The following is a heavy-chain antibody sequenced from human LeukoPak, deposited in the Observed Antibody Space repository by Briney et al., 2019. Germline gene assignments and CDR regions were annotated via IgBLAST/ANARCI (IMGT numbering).Heavy chain of an antibody. CDR1: GYTFTGYY. V-gene: IGHV1-2*06. CDR3: ARFVDTAMDAFDI. D-gene: IGHD5-18*01. Sequence: GASVKVSCKASGYTFTGYYMHWVRQAPGQGLEWMGRINPNSGGTNYAQEFQGRVTMTRDTSISTAYMELSRLRSDDTAVYYCARFVDTAMDAFDIWGQGTMVTVSS. CDR2: INPNSGGT. J-gene: IGHJ3*02.